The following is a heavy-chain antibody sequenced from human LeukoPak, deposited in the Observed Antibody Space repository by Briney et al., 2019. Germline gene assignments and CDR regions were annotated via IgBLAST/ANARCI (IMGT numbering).Heavy chain of an antibody. CDR1: GYSISRGYY. D-gene: IGHD6-19*01. J-gene: IGHJ4*02. CDR3: AGSLEGYSACWSKVFED. Sequence: PSETLSLTCGVSGYSISRGYYWGWIRQPPGNGLEWIGNIYHTGSTYYNPSLRSRVTISVDTSKNQFFLKLTSVTAADTAVYYWAGSLEGYSACWSKVFEDWGQGTLATVSS. CDR2: IYHTGST. V-gene: IGHV4-38-2*01.